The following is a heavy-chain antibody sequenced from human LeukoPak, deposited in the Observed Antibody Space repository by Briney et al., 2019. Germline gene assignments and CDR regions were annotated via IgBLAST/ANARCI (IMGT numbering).Heavy chain of an antibody. D-gene: IGHD5-18*01. V-gene: IGHV4-31*03. J-gene: IGHJ6*04. CDR1: GGSISSGGYY. CDR3: ARGDSYGPYYYYGMDV. CDR2: IYYSGST. Sequence: SETLSLTCTVSGGSISSGGYYWSWIRQHPGKGLEWIGYIYYSGSTYYNPSLKSRVTISVGTSKNQFSLKLSSVTAADTAVYYCARGDSYGPYYYYGMDVWGKGTTVTVSS.